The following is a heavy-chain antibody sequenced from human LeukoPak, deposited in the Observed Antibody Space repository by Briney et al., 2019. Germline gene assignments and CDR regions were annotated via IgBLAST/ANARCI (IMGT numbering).Heavy chain of an antibody. Sequence: SETLSLTCTVSGGAINSYYWSWIRQAPGKGLEWIGHIYYSGSTNYSPSLKSRVTISVDTSKNQFSLKLSSVTAADTAVYYCARDRAGLGELSHYGMDVWGQGTTVTVSS. CDR1: GGAINSYY. D-gene: IGHD3-10*01. J-gene: IGHJ6*02. CDR2: IYYSGST. V-gene: IGHV4-59*01. CDR3: ARDRAGLGELSHYGMDV.